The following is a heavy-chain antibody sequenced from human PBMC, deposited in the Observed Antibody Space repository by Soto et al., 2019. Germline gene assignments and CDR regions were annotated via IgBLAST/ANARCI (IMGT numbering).Heavy chain of an antibody. Sequence: GGSLRLSCVASGFTFSSYGMHWVRQAPGKGLEWVAVMSYDGSHEYYADSVKGRFTISRDNSKTILYLQMNSLRLEDTAVYYCAKGSVLRVVEAPLAILGGVDVWGQGPWSPSP. CDR2: MSYDGSHE. CDR1: GFTFSSYG. CDR3: AKGSVLRVVEAPLAILGGVDV. V-gene: IGHV3-33*06. J-gene: IGHJ6*02. D-gene: IGHD2-8*01.